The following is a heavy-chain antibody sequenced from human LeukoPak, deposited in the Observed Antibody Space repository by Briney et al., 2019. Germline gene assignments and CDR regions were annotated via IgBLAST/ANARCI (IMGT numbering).Heavy chain of an antibody. D-gene: IGHD4-17*01. Sequence: PGGSLRLSCAASGFTFSSYNMNWVRQAPGKGLEWVSYISSSSGTLYYADSVKGRFTISRDNAKNSLYLQMNSLRDEDTAVYYCARAITVTNPYYFDSWGQGTLVTVSS. J-gene: IGHJ4*02. CDR2: ISSSSGTL. CDR3: ARAITVTNPYYFDS. V-gene: IGHV3-48*02. CDR1: GFTFSSYN.